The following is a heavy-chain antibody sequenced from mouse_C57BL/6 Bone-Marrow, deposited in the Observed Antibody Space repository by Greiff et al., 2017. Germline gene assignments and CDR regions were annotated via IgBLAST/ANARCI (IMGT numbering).Heavy chain of an antibody. D-gene: IGHD2-4*01. J-gene: IGHJ4*01. CDR2: IWTGGGT. V-gene: IGHV2-9-1*01. Sequence: VHLVESGPGLVAPSQSLSITCTVSGFSLTSYAISWVRQPPGKGLEWLGVIWTGGGTNYNSALKSRLSISKDNSKSQVFLKMNSLQTDDTARYYCARNFDYDGGDYAMDYWGQGTSVTVSS. CDR1: GFSLTSYA. CDR3: ARNFDYDGGDYAMDY.